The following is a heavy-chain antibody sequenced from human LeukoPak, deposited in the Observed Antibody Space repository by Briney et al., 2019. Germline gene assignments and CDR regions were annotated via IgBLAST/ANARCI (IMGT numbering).Heavy chain of an antibody. CDR1: GFTFSSYA. Sequence: PGGSLRLSCAASGFTFSSYAMSWVRQAPGKGLEWVSAISCSGGSTYYADSVKGRFTISRDNSKNTLYLQMNSLRAEDTAVYYCAKEYIYGDLYFDYWGQRTLVTVSS. D-gene: IGHD4-17*01. CDR2: ISCSGGST. CDR3: AKEYIYGDLYFDY. V-gene: IGHV3-23*01. J-gene: IGHJ4*02.